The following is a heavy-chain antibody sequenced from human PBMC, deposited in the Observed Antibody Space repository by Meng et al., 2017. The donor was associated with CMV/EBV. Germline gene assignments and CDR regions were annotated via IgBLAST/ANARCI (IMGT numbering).Heavy chain of an antibody. CDR2: INPSGGST. D-gene: IGHD3-3*01. Sequence: ASVKVSCKASGYTFTSYYMHWVRQAPGQGLEWMGIINPSGGSTSYAQKFQGRVTMTRDTSTSTVYMELSSLRSDDTAVYYCARGGFLEWLTHYYYYGMDVWGQGTTVTVSS. J-gene: IGHJ6*02. CDR3: ARGGFLEWLTHYYYYGMDV. CDR1: GYTFTSYY. V-gene: IGHV1-46*01.